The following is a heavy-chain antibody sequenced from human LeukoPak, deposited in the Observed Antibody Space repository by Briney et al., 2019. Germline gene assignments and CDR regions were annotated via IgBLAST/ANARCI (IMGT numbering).Heavy chain of an antibody. CDR3: AREEYGDHLW. D-gene: IGHD4-17*01. J-gene: IGHJ4*02. Sequence: SGGSLRLSSAASGFTFTSYWMSWVRQAPGKGLEWVANIKQDGSEKYYVDSVKGRFTIARDNAKNSLYLQMNSLRAEDTAVYYWAREEYGDHLWWGQGTLVTVSS. CDR1: GFTFTSYW. CDR2: IKQDGSEK. V-gene: IGHV3-7*01.